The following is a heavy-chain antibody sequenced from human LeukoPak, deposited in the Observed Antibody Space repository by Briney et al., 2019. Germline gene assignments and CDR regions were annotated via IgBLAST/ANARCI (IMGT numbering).Heavy chain of an antibody. J-gene: IGHJ4*02. Sequence: GGSLRLSCAASGFTFSSYAMSWVRQAPGKGLEWVSGISGSGGSTYYADSVKGRFTISRDNSKNTLYLQMNSLRAEDTAVYYCAKAPFGSHYFDYWGQGTLVTVYS. CDR1: GFTFSSYA. CDR3: AKAPFGSHYFDY. V-gene: IGHV3-23*01. CDR2: ISGSGGST. D-gene: IGHD3-10*01.